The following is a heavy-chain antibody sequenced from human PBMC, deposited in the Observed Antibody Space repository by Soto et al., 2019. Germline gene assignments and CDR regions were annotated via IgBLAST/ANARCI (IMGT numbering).Heavy chain of an antibody. J-gene: IGHJ5*02. D-gene: IGHD3-10*01. CDR1: GGSISSSSYY. Sequence: PSETLSLTCTVSGGSISSSSYYWGWIRQPPGKGLEWIGSIYYSGSTYYNPSLKSRVTISVDTSKNQFSLKLSSVTAADTAVYYCARQGVYGRFDPWRQGTLVTVPS. CDR2: IYYSGST. CDR3: ARQGVYGRFDP. V-gene: IGHV4-39*01.